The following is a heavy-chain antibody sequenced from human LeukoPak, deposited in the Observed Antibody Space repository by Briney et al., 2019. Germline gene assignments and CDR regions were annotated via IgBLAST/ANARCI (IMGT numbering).Heavy chain of an antibody. CDR3: TRSAAGIDY. CDR1: GFTFGDYA. Sequence: PGGSLRLSCTASGFTFGDYAMSWVRQAPGKGLEWVGFIRSKAYGGTTEYAASVKGRFTISRDDSKSIAYLQMNSLKTEDTAVYYCTRSAAGIDYWGQGTLVTVSS. CDR2: IRSKAYGGTT. D-gene: IGHD6-13*01. J-gene: IGHJ4*02. V-gene: IGHV3-49*04.